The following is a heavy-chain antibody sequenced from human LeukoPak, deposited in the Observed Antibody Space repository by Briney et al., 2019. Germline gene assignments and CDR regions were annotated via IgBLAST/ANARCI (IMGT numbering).Heavy chain of an antibody. Sequence: SETLSLTCAVYGGSFSGYYWSWIRQPPGKGLEWTGEINHSGSTNYNPSLKSRVTISVDTSKNQFSLKLSSVTAADTAVYYCARGSRWLQSYFDYWGQGTLVTVSS. CDR2: INHSGST. D-gene: IGHD5-24*01. J-gene: IGHJ4*02. CDR1: GGSFSGYY. V-gene: IGHV4-34*01. CDR3: ARGSRWLQSYFDY.